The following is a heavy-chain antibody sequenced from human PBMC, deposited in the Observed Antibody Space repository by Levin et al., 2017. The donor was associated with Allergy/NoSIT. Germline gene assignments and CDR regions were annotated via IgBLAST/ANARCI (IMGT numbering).Heavy chain of an antibody. CDR2: ISYDGSNR. Sequence: GESLKISCAASRFTFDDYGMHWVRQAPGKGLEWVAVISYDGSNRYYVDSVKGRFTISRDNSRTTLYLQMDRLSAEDTAVYYCARDLRPVPAATDYMDVWGKGTTVTVSS. CDR3: ARDLRPVPAATDYMDV. CDR1: RFTFDDYG. V-gene: IGHV3-30*03. D-gene: IGHD2-2*01. J-gene: IGHJ6*03.